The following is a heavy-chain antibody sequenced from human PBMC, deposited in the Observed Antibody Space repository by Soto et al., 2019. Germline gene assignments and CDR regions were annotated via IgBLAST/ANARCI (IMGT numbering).Heavy chain of an antibody. CDR3: AQPGLTVPGTRYFDR. J-gene: IGHJ4*02. Sequence: EVQLLESGGWLVQHGGSLRLSCAASGFTFSSYAMSWVRQAPGKGLEWVSAIGSDGTAIQYADSVKGRFTISKDNSKDTLDLQMNSLRAEDTAVYYCAQPGLTVPGTRYFDRWGQGTLVTVSS. CDR2: IGSDGTAI. D-gene: IGHD6-19*01. CDR1: GFTFSSYA. V-gene: IGHV3-23*05.